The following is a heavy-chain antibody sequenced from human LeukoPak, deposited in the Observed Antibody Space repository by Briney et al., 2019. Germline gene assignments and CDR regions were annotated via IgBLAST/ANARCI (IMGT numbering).Heavy chain of an antibody. CDR2: IIAIFGTA. D-gene: IGHD1-1*01. Sequence: SVKVSCKASGGTFSSYAISWVRQAPGQGLEWMRGIIAIFGTANYAQKFQGRVTITADESTSTAYMELSSLRSEDTAVYYCASVRTVQLDAGPPELDGPYFDYWGQGTLVTVSS. CDR3: ASVRTVQLDAGPPELDGPYFDY. J-gene: IGHJ4*02. CDR1: GGTFSSYA. V-gene: IGHV1-69*01.